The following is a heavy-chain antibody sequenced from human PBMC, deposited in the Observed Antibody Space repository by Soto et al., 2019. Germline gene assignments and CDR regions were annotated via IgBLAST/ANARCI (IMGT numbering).Heavy chain of an antibody. CDR3: ARDSYYYDSSGYPRYGMDV. Sequence: SETLSLTCTVSGVSISSGDYYWSWIRQPPGKGLEWIGYIYYSGSTYYNPSLKSRVTISVDTSKNQFSLKLSSVTAADTAVYYCARDSYYYDSSGYPRYGMDVWGQGTTVTVSS. CDR2: IYYSGST. V-gene: IGHV4-30-4*01. J-gene: IGHJ6*02. CDR1: GVSISSGDYY. D-gene: IGHD3-22*01.